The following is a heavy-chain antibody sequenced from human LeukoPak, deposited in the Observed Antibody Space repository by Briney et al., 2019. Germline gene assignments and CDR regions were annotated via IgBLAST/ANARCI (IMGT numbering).Heavy chain of an antibody. D-gene: IGHD3-16*01. Sequence: PGGSLRLSCAASGFTFSSYSMNWVRQAPGKGLEWVSSISSSSSYIYYADSVKGRFTISRDNAKNSLYLQMNSLRAEDTAVYYCARDKQRGGPAFDIWGQGTMVTVSS. CDR1: GFTFSSYS. CDR3: ARDKQRGGPAFDI. V-gene: IGHV3-21*01. CDR2: ISSSSSYI. J-gene: IGHJ3*02.